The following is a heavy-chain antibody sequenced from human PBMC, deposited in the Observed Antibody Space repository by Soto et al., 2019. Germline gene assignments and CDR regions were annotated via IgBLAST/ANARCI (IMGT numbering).Heavy chain of an antibody. Sequence: PVGSLRLSCAASGFTFSSYAMSWVRQAPGKGLEWVSAISGSGGSTYYADSVKGRFTISRDNSKNTLYLQMNSLRAEDTAVYYCANDEGAVAGTFDYWGQGTLVTVSS. CDR2: ISGSGGST. CDR3: ANDEGAVAGTFDY. D-gene: IGHD6-19*01. CDR1: GFTFSSYA. J-gene: IGHJ4*02. V-gene: IGHV3-23*01.